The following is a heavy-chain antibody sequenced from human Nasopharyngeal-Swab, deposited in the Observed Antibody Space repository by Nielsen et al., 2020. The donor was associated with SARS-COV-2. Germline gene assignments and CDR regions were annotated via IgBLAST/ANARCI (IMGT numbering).Heavy chain of an antibody. D-gene: IGHD3-9*01. V-gene: IGHV4-31*03. CDR2: VSYSGST. J-gene: IGHJ5*02. Sequence: SETLSLTCIVSGGAIGTADYYWTWVRQQPGKGLEWIGYVSYSGSTYYNPSLKSRLTISRDTSKNQFSLKMTSVTAADTAVYYCARGSTGYYISEWFDPWGQGTLVTVS. CDR1: GGAIGTADYY. CDR3: ARGSTGYYISEWFDP.